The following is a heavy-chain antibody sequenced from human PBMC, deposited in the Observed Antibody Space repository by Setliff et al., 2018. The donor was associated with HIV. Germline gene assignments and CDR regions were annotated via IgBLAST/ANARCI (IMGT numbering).Heavy chain of an antibody. V-gene: IGHV1-46*02. CDR2: ISPFDDTT. CDR1: GYYFNIDY. CDR3: ARDQGSGWYYYYYGMDV. D-gene: IGHD6-19*01. J-gene: IGHJ6*02. Sequence: ASVKVSCKTFGYYFNIDYLHWVRQAPGQGLEWMGIISPFDDTTNYAQKFQGRVTTTRDTSTSTVYMELSGLRSEDSAVYYCARDQGSGWYYYYYGMDVWGQGTTVTVSS.